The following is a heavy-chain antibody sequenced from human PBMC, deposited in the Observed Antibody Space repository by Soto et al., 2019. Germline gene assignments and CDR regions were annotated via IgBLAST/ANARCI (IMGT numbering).Heavy chain of an antibody. CDR3: AKDNGALVNFAH. CDR1: GYTLSGKY. V-gene: IGHV1-2*02. Sequence: AAVEASWKACGYTLSGKYMRWVRQAPGQGLEWMGWITPNSGFTNYAQKFQGRVTMTRDTSISTAYMELSRLTSDDTAVYFCAKDNGALVNFAHWGQGTPVTVSS. J-gene: IGHJ5*02. D-gene: IGHD2-8*01. CDR2: ITPNSGFT.